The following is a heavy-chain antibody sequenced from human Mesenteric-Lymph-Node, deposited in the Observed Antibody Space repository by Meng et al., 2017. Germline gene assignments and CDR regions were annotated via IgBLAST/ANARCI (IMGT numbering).Heavy chain of an antibody. CDR3: ARFPTYYYDSSGYSTG. V-gene: IGHV4-59*01. CDR2: IYYSGST. J-gene: IGHJ4*02. Sequence: SQTLSLTCAASGFTFSSYAMSWVRQAPGKGLEWIGYIYYSGSTNYNPSLKSRVTISVDTSKNQFSLKLSSVAAADTAVYYCARFPTYYYDSSGYSTGWGQGTLVTVSS. D-gene: IGHD3-22*01. CDR1: GFTFSSYA.